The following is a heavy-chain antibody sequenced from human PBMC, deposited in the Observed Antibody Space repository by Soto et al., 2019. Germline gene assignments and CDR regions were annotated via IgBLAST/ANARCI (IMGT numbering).Heavy chain of an antibody. Sequence: GASVKVSCKASGYTFTSYGISWVRQAPGQGLEWMGWISAYNGNTNYAQKLQGRVTMTTDTSTSTAYMELRSLRSDDTAVYYCARDLRYGSGSYHSFDPWGQGTLVTVSS. V-gene: IGHV1-18*01. CDR3: ARDLRYGSGSYHSFDP. CDR1: GYTFTSYG. J-gene: IGHJ5*02. D-gene: IGHD3-10*01. CDR2: ISAYNGNT.